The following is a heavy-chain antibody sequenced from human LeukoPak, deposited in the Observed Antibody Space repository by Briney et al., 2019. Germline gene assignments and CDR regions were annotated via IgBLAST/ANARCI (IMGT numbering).Heavy chain of an antibody. Sequence: PSETLSLTCTVSGGSISSYYWGWIRQPPGKGLEWIGSIYYSGSTYYNPSLKSRVTISVDTSKNQFSLKLSSVTAADTAVYYCARVQTTVTTLFDYWGQGTLVTVSS. J-gene: IGHJ4*02. CDR1: GGSISSYY. D-gene: IGHD4-17*01. CDR2: IYYSGST. CDR3: ARVQTTVTTLFDY. V-gene: IGHV4-39*07.